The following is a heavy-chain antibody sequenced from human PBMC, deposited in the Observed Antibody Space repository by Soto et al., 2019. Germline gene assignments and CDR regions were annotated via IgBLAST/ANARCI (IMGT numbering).Heavy chain of an antibody. V-gene: IGHV3-23*01. Sequence: GGSLRLSCAASGLTFSSYSMSWVRQAPGKGLEWVSAISGGGGSTFYADSVKGRFTSSRDNSKNTLYLQMNSLRAEDTAVYYCAKDLNAGGSAPCWGQGTLVTVSS. CDR2: ISGGGGST. CDR1: GLTFSSYS. CDR3: AKDLNAGGSAPC. D-gene: IGHD3-10*01. J-gene: IGHJ4*02.